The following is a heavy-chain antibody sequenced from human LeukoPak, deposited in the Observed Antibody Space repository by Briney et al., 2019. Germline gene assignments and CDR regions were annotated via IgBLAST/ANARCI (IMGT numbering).Heavy chain of an antibody. Sequence: SVKVSCTASGGTFSSYAISWVRQAPGQGLEWMGGIIPIFGTANYAQKFQGRVTITADESTSTAYMELSSLRSEDTAVYYCARDFIPKILGSGSYYKTFPLGWFDPWGQGTLVTVSS. V-gene: IGHV1-69*01. D-gene: IGHD3-10*01. CDR2: IIPIFGTA. J-gene: IGHJ5*02. CDR1: GGTFSSYA. CDR3: ARDFIPKILGSGSYYKTFPLGWFDP.